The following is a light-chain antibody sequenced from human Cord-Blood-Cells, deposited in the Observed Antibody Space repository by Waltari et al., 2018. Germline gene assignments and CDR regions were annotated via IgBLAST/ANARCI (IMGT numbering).Light chain of an antibody. J-gene: IGKJ3*01. CDR2: AAS. CDR3: QQYYSYPFT. V-gene: IGKV1-8*01. Sequence: IRLTPSPSSLSASTGDRATITCRASPGISSYLAWYQQKPGKAPTLLIYAASTLQSGVPARFSGSGSGTDFTLTISCLQSEDFATYYCQQYYSYPFTFGPGTKVDIK. CDR1: PGISSY.